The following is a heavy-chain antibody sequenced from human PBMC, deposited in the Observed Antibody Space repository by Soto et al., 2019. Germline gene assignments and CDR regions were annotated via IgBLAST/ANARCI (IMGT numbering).Heavy chain of an antibody. Sequence: APVKVSCKASGYTFTGYYMHWVRQAPGQGLEWMGWVNPNSGGTNYAQKFQGWVTMTRDTSISTAYMELSRLRSDDTAVYYCARDQRITIFGVVSESALDYWGQGTLVTVSS. D-gene: IGHD3-3*01. CDR2: VNPNSGGT. V-gene: IGHV1-2*04. CDR3: ARDQRITIFGVVSESALDY. J-gene: IGHJ4*02. CDR1: GYTFTGYY.